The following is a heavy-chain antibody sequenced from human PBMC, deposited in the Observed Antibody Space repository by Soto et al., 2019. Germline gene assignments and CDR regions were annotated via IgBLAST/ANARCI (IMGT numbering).Heavy chain of an antibody. J-gene: IGHJ4*02. D-gene: IGHD5-12*01. CDR1: CGSISSGGYY. Sequence: SETLSLTCTVSCGSISSGGYYWSWIRQHPGKGLEWIGYIYYSGSTYYNPSLKSRVTISVDTSKNQFSLKLSSVTAADTAVYYCARGGSIVATIQGFDYWGQGTLVTVSS. CDR2: IYYSGST. CDR3: ARGGSIVATIQGFDY. V-gene: IGHV4-31*03.